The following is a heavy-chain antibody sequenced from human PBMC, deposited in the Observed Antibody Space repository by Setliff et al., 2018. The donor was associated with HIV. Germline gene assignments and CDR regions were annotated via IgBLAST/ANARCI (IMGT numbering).Heavy chain of an antibody. J-gene: IGHJ6*02. CDR1: GGSISSGSYY. V-gene: IGHV4-61*02. Sequence: PSETLSLTCTVSGGSISSGSYYWSWIRQPPGKGLEWIGSIYTSGSTNYNPSLKSRVTISVDTSKNQFSLKLSSVTAADTAVYYCARDVTLIVEGGMDVWGQGTTVTVSS. CDR3: ARDVTLIVEGGMDV. D-gene: IGHD3-22*01. CDR2: IYTSGST.